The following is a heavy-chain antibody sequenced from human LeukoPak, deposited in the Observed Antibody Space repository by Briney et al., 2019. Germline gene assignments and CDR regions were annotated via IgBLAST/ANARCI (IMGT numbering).Heavy chain of an antibody. CDR1: GYTFTSYY. CDR3: ASAPPPAPDWYFDL. J-gene: IGHJ2*01. Sequence: SVKVSCTASGYTFTSYYMHWVRQAPGQGLEWMGGIIPIFGTANYAQKFQGRVTITTDESTSTAYMELSSLRSEDTAVYYCASAPPPAPDWYFDLWGRGTLVTVSS. D-gene: IGHD2-2*01. V-gene: IGHV1-69*05. CDR2: IIPIFGTA.